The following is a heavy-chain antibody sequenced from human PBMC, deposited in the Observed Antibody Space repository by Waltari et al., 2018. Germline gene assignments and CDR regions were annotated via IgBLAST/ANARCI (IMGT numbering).Heavy chain of an antibody. J-gene: IGHJ4*02. D-gene: IGHD3-22*01. CDR3: ARHGAEIYDSSGYYYLYYFDY. CDR2: IYHSGST. Sequence: QVQLQESGPGLVKPSETLSLTCAVSGYSISSGYYWGWIRQPPGKGLGWIGSIYHSGSTYYNPSLKSRVTMSVDTSKNQFSLKLSSVTAADTAVYYCARHGAEIYDSSGYYYLYYFDYWGQGTLVTVSS. V-gene: IGHV4-38-2*01. CDR1: GYSISSGYY.